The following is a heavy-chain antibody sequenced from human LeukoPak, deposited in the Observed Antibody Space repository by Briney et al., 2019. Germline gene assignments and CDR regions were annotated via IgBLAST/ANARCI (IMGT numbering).Heavy chain of an antibody. V-gene: IGHV4-34*01. CDR1: GGSFRGYY. D-gene: IGHD6-19*01. J-gene: IGHJ4*02. CDR2: INHSGST. CDR3: ATTGYSSGWWYFDY. Sequence: SETLSLTCAVFGGSFRGYYWSWIRQPPGKGLEWIGEINHSGSTNYNPSLKSRVTISVDTSKNQFSLKLSSVTAADTAVYYCATTGYSSGWWYFDYWGQRTLVTVSS.